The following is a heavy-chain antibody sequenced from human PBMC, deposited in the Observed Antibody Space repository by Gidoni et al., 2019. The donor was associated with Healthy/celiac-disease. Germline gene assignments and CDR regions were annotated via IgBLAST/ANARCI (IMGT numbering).Heavy chain of an antibody. CDR1: CGMC. CDR3: ARISGYDSGNYVDD. J-gene: IGHJ4*02. Sequence: CGMCVSWIRQPPGKALEWLALIDWDDDKYYTTSLKTRLTISKDTSKNQVALTMTNMEPVDTATYYCARISGYDSGNYVDDWGQGTRVTVSS. D-gene: IGHD5-12*01. V-gene: IGHV2-70*01. CDR2: IDWDDDK.